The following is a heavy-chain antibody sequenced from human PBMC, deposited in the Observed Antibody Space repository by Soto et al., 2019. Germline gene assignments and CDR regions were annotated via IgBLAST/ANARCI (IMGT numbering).Heavy chain of an antibody. CDR1: EFSISPYW. V-gene: IGHV3-7*03. Sequence: EVQLVESGGDLVQPGGSLRLSCVASEFSISPYWMSWVRQAPGKGLEWVANIKEDGSAARYEDSARDRFLISRDNTKNSWYLQMTNLRAEDTAIYYCVSDGDVCSGSDCFRPFKHWGRGTRVTVSS. CDR2: IKEDGSAA. CDR3: VSDGDVCSGSDCFRPFKH. D-gene: IGHD5-12*01. J-gene: IGHJ4*02.